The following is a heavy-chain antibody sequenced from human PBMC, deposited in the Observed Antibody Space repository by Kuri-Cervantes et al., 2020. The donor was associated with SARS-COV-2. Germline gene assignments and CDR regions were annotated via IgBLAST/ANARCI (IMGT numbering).Heavy chain of an antibody. CDR1: GFTFSSYA. D-gene: IGHD2-2*01. J-gene: IGHJ6*02. CDR2: ISYDGSNK. CDR3: ARGGGRIVVVPAAMYYYGMDV. Sequence: GESLKISCAASGFTFSSYAMHWVRQAPGKGLEWVAVISYDGSNKYYTDSVKGRFTISRDNSKNTLYLQMNSLRAEDTAVYYCARGGGRIVVVPAAMYYYGMDVWGQGTTVTVSS. V-gene: IGHV3-30*04.